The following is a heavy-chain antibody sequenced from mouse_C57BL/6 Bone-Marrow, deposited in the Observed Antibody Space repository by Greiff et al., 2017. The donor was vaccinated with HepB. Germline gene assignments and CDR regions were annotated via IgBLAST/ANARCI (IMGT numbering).Heavy chain of an antibody. D-gene: IGHD4-1*02. V-gene: IGHV14-4*01. CDR1: GFNFKDDY. Sequence: VQLQQSGAELVRPGASVKLSCTASGFNFKDDYMHWVKQRPEQGLEWIGWIDPENGDTEYATKFQGKATITADTSSNTAYLQLSSLTSEDTAVYYCTPTGTSWYFGVWGTGTTVTVAS. CDR2: IDPENGDT. J-gene: IGHJ1*03. CDR3: TPTGTSWYFGV.